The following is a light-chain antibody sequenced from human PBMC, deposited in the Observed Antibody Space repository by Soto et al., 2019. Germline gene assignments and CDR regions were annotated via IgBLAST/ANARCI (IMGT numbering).Light chain of an antibody. J-gene: IGLJ2*01. V-gene: IGLV2-8*01. Sequence: QSALTQPPSASGSPGQSVTISCTGTSSDVGGYKYVSGYQQKSGKAPKLIIYEVNERPSGVPDRFSGSKSDNTASLTVSGRQAEDEAGYYCSASAGLNNVLFGVGTQLNVL. CDR1: SSDVGGYKY. CDR3: SASAGLNNVL. CDR2: EVN.